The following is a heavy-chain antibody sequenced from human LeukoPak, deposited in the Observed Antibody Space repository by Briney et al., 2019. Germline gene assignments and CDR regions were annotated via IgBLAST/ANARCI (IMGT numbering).Heavy chain of an antibody. CDR1: GYTFSSYG. J-gene: IGHJ4*02. Sequence: ASVKVSCKASGYTFSSYGISWVRQAPGLGLEWMGWISAYNGNTNYAQKLQGRVTMTTDTSTSTAYMELRSLRSDDTAVYYCATDGNKYSSSGDWGQGTLVTVSS. D-gene: IGHD6-6*01. V-gene: IGHV1-18*01. CDR2: ISAYNGNT. CDR3: ATDGNKYSSSGD.